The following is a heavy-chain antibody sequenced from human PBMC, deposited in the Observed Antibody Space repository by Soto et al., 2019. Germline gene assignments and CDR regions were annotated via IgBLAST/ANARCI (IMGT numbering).Heavy chain of an antibody. CDR3: ARGGNSVSAGTRAFR. D-gene: IGHD6-13*01. Sequence: QVQLVQSGAEVKKPGASVKVSCKASGYTFTSYAMHWVRQAPGQRLEWMGWINAGNGNTKYSQKLQGGVTITRDTSASTAYMELSSLRSEDTAVYYCARGGNSVSAGTRAFRWGQGTLVTVSS. CDR2: INAGNGNT. J-gene: IGHJ4*02. V-gene: IGHV1-3*01. CDR1: GYTFTSYA.